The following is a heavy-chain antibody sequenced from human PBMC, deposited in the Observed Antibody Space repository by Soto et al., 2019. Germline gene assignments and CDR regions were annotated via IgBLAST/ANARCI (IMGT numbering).Heavy chain of an antibody. CDR2: INHSGST. CDR3: ARDEFRDWFDP. D-gene: IGHD2-21*01. V-gene: IGHV4-34*01. J-gene: IGHJ5*02. Sequence: LSLTCAVYGGSFSGYYWSWIRQPPGRGLEWIGEINHSGSTNYNPSLKSRVTISVDTSKNQFSLKLSSVTAADTAVCYCARDEFRDWFDPWGQGTLVTVSS. CDR1: GGSFSGYY.